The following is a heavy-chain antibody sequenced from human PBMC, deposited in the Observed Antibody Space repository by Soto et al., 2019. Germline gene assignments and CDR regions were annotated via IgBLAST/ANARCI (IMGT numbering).Heavy chain of an antibody. Sequence: QVQLVQSGAEVKKPGSSVKVSCKASGATFSSYAISGVRQPPGQGLEWMGGIIPISDTTNDAQKFQGRATITADESTSTADVELSSLRSEDTAVYYCARSRGSSTSLEIYYYYCYGMDVWGQGTTVTVS. D-gene: IGHD2-2*01. V-gene: IGHV1-69*01. CDR3: ARSRGSSTSLEIYYYYCYGMDV. CDR2: IIPISDTT. CDR1: GATFSSYA. J-gene: IGHJ6*02.